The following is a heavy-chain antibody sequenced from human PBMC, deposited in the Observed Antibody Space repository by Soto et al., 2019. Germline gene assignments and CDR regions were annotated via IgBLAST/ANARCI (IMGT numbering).Heavy chain of an antibody. V-gene: IGHV1-3*05. Sequence: QVQLVQSGAEEKKPGASVKVSCKASGYTFTSYAMHWVRQAPGQRLEWMGWINAGNGNTKYSQKFQGRVTITRDTSASTAFMELSSLRSEDTAVYYCARAWVVVTAPDYWGQGTLVTGSS. D-gene: IGHD2-21*02. CDR2: INAGNGNT. CDR3: ARAWVVVTAPDY. J-gene: IGHJ4*02. CDR1: GYTFTSYA.